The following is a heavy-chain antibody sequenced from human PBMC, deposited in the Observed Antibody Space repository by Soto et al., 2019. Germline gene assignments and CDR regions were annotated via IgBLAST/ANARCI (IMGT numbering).Heavy chain of an antibody. V-gene: IGHV4-39*01. CDR3: ARHEYCSNTSFLHYFDY. Sequence: TLSLTCTVSGGSISSSNYHWAWIRQPPGKGLEWIGSIFRSGSTYYDPSLKSRVTISVDTSKNQFSLKLSSVTAADTAVYYCARHEYCSNTSFLHYFDYWGQGTLVTVSS. D-gene: IGHD2-2*01. CDR1: GGSISSSNYH. J-gene: IGHJ4*02. CDR2: IFRSGST.